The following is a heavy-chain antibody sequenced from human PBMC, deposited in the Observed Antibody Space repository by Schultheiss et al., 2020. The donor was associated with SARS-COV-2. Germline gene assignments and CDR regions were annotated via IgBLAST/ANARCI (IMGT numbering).Heavy chain of an antibody. V-gene: IGHV1-2*02. Sequence: ASVKVSCKASGYTFTGYYMHWVRQAPGQGLEWMGWINPNSGGTNYAQKFQGRVTMTRDTSISTAYMELSRLRSVDTAVYYCAREGEVCSGGSCHNWFDPWGQGTLVTVSS. CDR2: INPNSGGT. CDR1: GYTFTGYY. D-gene: IGHD2-15*01. J-gene: IGHJ5*02. CDR3: AREGEVCSGGSCHNWFDP.